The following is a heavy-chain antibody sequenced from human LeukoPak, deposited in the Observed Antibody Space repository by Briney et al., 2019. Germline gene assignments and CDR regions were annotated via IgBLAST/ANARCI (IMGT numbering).Heavy chain of an antibody. CDR1: GYTFTSYG. D-gene: IGHD2-15*01. J-gene: IGHJ6*02. CDR2: ISAYNGNT. CDR3: ARDAASYCSGGSRQPRGHYYYYGMDV. V-gene: IGHV1-18*01. Sequence: ASVKVSCKASGYTFTSYGISWVRQAPGQGLEWMGWISAYNGNTNYAQKLQGRVTMTTDTSTSTAYMELRSLRSDDTAVYYCARDAASYCSGGSRQPRGHYYYYGMDVWGQGTTVTVSS.